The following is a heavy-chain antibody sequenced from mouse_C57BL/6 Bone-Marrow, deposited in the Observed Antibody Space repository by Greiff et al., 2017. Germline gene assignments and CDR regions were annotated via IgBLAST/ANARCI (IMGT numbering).Heavy chain of an antibody. CDR3: AREMITQYYFDY. CDR1: GYTFTSYG. J-gene: IGHJ2*01. Sequence: VQLQQSGAELARPGASVKLSCKASGYTFTSYGISWVKQRTGQGLEWIGEIYPRSGNTYYNEKFKGKATLTADKSSSTAYMELRSLTSEDSAVYFCAREMITQYYFDYWGRGTTLTVSS. V-gene: IGHV1-81*01. D-gene: IGHD2-4*01. CDR2: IYPRSGNT.